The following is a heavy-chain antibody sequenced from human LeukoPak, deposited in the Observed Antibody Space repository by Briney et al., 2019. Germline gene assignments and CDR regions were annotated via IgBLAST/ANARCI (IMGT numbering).Heavy chain of an antibody. V-gene: IGHV1-2*02. CDR1: GYTFTGYY. Sequence: ASVKVSCKASGYTFTGYYMHWVRQAPGQGLGWMGWINLNSGGTNYAQKFQGRVTITRDTSISTAYMELSRLRSDDTAVYYCARARNYYDSSGSFDYWGQGTLVTVSS. J-gene: IGHJ4*02. CDR3: ARARNYYDSSGSFDY. CDR2: INLNSGGT. D-gene: IGHD3-22*01.